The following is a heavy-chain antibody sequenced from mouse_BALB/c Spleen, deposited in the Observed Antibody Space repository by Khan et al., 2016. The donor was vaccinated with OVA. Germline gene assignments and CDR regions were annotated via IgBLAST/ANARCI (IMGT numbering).Heavy chain of an antibody. Sequence: EVELVESGGGLVQPGGSLRLSCATSGFTFTDYYMSWVRQPPGKSLEWLGFIRNKAKGYTTEYSAPVKGRFTISRANSQSIVYLQMNTLRADDSATYYCARETVVDVYWYFDVWGAGTTVTVSS. V-gene: IGHV7-3*02. CDR2: IRNKAKGYTT. CDR3: ARETVVDVYWYFDV. CDR1: GFTFTDYY. J-gene: IGHJ1*01. D-gene: IGHD1-1*01.